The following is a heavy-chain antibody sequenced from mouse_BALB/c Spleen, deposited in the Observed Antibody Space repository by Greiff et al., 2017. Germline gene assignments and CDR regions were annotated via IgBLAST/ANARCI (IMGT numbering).Heavy chain of an antibody. CDR2: ISYSGST. D-gene: IGHD1-1*01. V-gene: IGHV3-2*02. Sequence: EVMLVESGPGLVKPSQSLSLTCTVTGYSITSDYAWNWIRQFPGNKLEWMGYISYSGSTSYNPSLKSRISITRDTSKNQFFLQLNSVTTEDTATYYCARGRYYYYAMDYWGQGTSVTVSS. CDR3: ARGRYYYYAMDY. J-gene: IGHJ4*01. CDR1: GYSITSDYA.